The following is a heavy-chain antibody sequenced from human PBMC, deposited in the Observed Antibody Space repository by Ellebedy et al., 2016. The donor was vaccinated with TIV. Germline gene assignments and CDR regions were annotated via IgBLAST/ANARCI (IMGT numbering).Heavy chain of an antibody. CDR2: ISGGGDRT. CDR1: GFTFSSFA. CDR3: AKGTSSGFNYDRVGCEY. V-gene: IGHV3-23*01. D-gene: IGHD3-22*01. J-gene: IGHJ4*02. Sequence: GESLKISCAASGFTFSSFAMHWVRQAPGKGLEWLSVISGGGDRTYHADSVKGRLTITRDNSKNTLYLQVDRVTAEDTAVYYCAKGTSSGFNYDRVGCEYWGQGTLVTVFS.